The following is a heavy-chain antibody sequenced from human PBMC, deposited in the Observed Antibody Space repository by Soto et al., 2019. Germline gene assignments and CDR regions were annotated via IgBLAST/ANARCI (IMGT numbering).Heavy chain of an antibody. CDR1: GFTFSNYA. CDR2: MSGGGGST. Sequence: SVGSLRLSCAASGFTFSNYAMSWVRQAPGKGLEWVSVMSGGGGSTDSADSVKGRFTISRDNSKNALYLQMNSLRAEDTAVYYCAIGIVLVPSVSNDAFDIWGQGTMVTVSS. J-gene: IGHJ3*02. V-gene: IGHV3-23*01. D-gene: IGHD2-2*01. CDR3: AIGIVLVPSVSNDAFDI.